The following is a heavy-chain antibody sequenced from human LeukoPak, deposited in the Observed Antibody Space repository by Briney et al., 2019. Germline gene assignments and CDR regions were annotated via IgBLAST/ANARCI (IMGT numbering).Heavy chain of an antibody. Sequence: EASVKVSCKASGYTFTMYGISWVRQAPGQGLQWLGWISPHNGNTKYAQDLQGRVSMTTDTSTSTAYLELRSLRSDDTAIYYCARFLIYATVVYYFLAVVGYSFDFWARGPRVTVS. CDR1: GYTFTMYG. CDR3: ARFLIYATVVYYFLAVVGYSFDF. J-gene: IGHJ4*02. V-gene: IGHV1-18*01. CDR2: ISPHNGNT. D-gene: IGHD3-9*01.